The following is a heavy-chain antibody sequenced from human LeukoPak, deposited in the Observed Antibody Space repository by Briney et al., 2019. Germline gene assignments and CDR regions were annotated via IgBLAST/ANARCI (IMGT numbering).Heavy chain of an antibody. V-gene: IGHV1-18*01. J-gene: IGHJ6*02. D-gene: IGHD3-3*01. CDR1: GYTFTSYG. CDR2: ISADNDNT. Sequence: GSVKVSCKASGYTFTSYGISWERQGPGQGLEWMGWISADNDNTNYAQKLQGRVTMTTDTSTSTAYMELRSLRSDDTAVYYCARVGLRFLEWQGDTYYGMDVWGQGTTVTVSS. CDR3: ARVGLRFLEWQGDTYYGMDV.